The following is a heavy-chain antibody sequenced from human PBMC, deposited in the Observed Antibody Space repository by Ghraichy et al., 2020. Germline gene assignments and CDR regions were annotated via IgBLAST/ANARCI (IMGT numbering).Heavy chain of an antibody. V-gene: IGHV3-7*01. CDR1: GFTFSSYW. CDR3: ASRGYYGSGRTFDY. D-gene: IGHD3-10*01. Sequence: GGSLRLSCAASGFTFSSYWMSWVRQAPGKGLEWVANIKQDGSEKYYVDSVKGRFTISRDNAKNSLYLQMNSLRAEDTAVYYCASRGYYGSGRTFDYWGQGTLVTVSS. CDR2: IKQDGSEK. J-gene: IGHJ4*02.